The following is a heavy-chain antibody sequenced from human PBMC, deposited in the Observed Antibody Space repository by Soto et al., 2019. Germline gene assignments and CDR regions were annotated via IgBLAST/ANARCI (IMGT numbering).Heavy chain of an antibody. D-gene: IGHD3-10*01. Sequence: AGSLRLSCAASGFTFSDYYMSWIRQAPGKGLEWVSYISSSGSTIYYADSVKGRFTISRDNAKNSLYLQMNSLRAEDTAVYYCARDIDVLLWFGEGPGAFDIWGQGTMVTVSS. CDR3: ARDIDVLLWFGEGPGAFDI. CDR1: GFTFSDYY. J-gene: IGHJ3*02. CDR2: ISSSGSTI. V-gene: IGHV3-11*01.